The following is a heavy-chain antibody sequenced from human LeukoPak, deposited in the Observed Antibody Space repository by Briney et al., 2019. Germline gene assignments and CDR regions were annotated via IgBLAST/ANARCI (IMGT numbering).Heavy chain of an antibody. CDR3: ARTRRWLLHGHLDAFDI. V-gene: IGHV3-7*01. Sequence: PGGSLRLSCAASGFTFSSYWMSWVRQAPGKGLEWVANIKQDGSEKYYVDSVKGRFTISRDNAKNSLYLQMNSLRAEDTAVYYCARTRRWLLHGHLDAFDIWGQGTMVTVSS. CDR2: IKQDGSEK. J-gene: IGHJ3*02. D-gene: IGHD2-15*01. CDR1: GFTFSSYW.